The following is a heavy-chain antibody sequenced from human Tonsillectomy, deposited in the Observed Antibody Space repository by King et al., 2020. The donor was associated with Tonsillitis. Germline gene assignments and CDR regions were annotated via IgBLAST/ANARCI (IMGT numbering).Heavy chain of an antibody. Sequence: QLVQSGAEVKKPGASVKVSCKASGYTFTSYYMHWVRQAPGQGLEWMGIINPSGGYTIYAQKFQGRVTMTRDTSTSTVYMELSSLRSEDTAVYYCARISESRYTSSSDDYWGQGTLVTVSS. J-gene: IGHJ4*02. D-gene: IGHD6-6*01. CDR1: GYTFTSYY. V-gene: IGHV1-46*01. CDR3: ARISESRYTSSSDDY. CDR2: INPSGGYT.